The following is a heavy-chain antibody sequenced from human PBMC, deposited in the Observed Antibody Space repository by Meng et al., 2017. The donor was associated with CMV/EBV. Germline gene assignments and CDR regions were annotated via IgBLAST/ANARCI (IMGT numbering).Heavy chain of an antibody. CDR1: GYAFTSYY. Sequence: ASVKVSCKASGYAFTSYYMHWVRQAPGQGLEWMGIINPSGGSTSYAQKFQGRVTMTRDTSTSTVYMELSSLRSEDTAVYYCARGGDCSSTSCYMEKWFFPLQQVYGMDVWGQGTTVTVSS. J-gene: IGHJ6*02. D-gene: IGHD2-2*02. CDR3: ARGGDCSSTSCYMEKWFFPLQQVYGMDV. CDR2: INPSGGST. V-gene: IGHV1-46*01.